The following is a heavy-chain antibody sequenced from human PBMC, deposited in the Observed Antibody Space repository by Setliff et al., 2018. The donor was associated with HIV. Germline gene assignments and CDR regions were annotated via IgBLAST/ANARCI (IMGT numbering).Heavy chain of an antibody. CDR1: GYFINNGYY. Sequence: NPSETLSLTSAVSGYFINNGYYWGWIRQPPGKGLEWIGSFSHSESTYYNPSLKSRVTILLDTSKNQFSLNLSSVTAADTAVYYRASLPYSSGWVDYWGQGTLVTVSS. CDR2: FSHSEST. CDR3: ASLPYSSGWVDY. D-gene: IGHD6-19*01. V-gene: IGHV4-38-2*01. J-gene: IGHJ4*02.